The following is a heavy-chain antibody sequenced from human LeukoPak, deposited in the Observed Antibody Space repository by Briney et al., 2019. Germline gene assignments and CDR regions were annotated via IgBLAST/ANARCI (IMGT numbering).Heavy chain of an antibody. D-gene: IGHD5-18*01. V-gene: IGHV4-39*07. CDR3: ARDPPGYSYAYFDY. J-gene: IGHJ4*02. CDR2: IYYSGST. CDR1: GGSISSSSYY. Sequence: SETLSLTCTVSGGSISSSSYYWGWIRQPPGKGLEWIGSIYYSGSTYYNPSLKSRVTISVDTSKNQFSLKLSSVTAADTAVYYCARDPPGYSYAYFDYWGQGTLVTVSS.